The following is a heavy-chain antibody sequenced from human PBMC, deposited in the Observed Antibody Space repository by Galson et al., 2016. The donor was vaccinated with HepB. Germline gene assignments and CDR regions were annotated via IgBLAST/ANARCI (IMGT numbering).Heavy chain of an antibody. CDR3: GRGNTEKYLLDY. Sequence: SLRLSCAASGFNFGNYWMSWVRQAPGMGLEWVANIKEDGSEKYYVDSVKGRFTISRDNAKNMLYLQMNSLRAEDTAVYYCGRGNTEKYLLDYWGQGTLVTVSS. CDR2: IKEDGSEK. V-gene: IGHV3-7*01. D-gene: IGHD2-8*02. J-gene: IGHJ4*02. CDR1: GFNFGNYW.